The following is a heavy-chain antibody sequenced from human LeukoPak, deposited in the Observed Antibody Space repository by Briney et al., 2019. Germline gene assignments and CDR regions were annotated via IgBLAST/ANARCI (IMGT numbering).Heavy chain of an antibody. CDR3: ARSRLGYFDWLPNNWFDP. CDR2: MYPGDSDT. J-gene: IGHJ5*02. CDR1: GSSFTSYW. V-gene: IGHV5-51*01. Sequence: GESLKISCKGSGSSFTSYWIGWVRQMPGKGLEWMRIMYPGDSDTRYSPSFQGQVTISADKSISTAYLQWSSLKASDTAMYYCARSRLGYFDWLPNNWFDPWGQGTLVTVSS. D-gene: IGHD3-9*01.